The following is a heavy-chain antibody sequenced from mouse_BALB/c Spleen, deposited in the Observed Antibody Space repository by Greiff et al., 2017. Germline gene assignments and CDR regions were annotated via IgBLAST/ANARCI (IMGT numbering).Heavy chain of an antibody. V-gene: IGHV1S41*01. CDR3: ARSGDYGRYWYFDV. D-gene: IGHD2-4*01. J-gene: IGHJ1*01. CDR1: GYTFTSYW. CDR2: IAPGSGST. Sequence: DLVKPGASVKLSCKASGYTFTSYWINWIKQRPGQGLEWIGRIAPGSGSTYYNEMFKGKATLTVDTSSSTAYIQLSSLSSEDSAVYFCARSGDYGRYWYFDVWGAGTTVTVSS.